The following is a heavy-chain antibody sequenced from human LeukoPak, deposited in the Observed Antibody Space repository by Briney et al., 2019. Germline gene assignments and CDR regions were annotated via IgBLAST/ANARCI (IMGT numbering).Heavy chain of an antibody. V-gene: IGHV3-23*01. CDR2: ISGSGGNT. D-gene: IGHD3-9*01. Sequence: PGGSLRLSCAASGFTFSSYAMSWVRQAPGKGLEWVSGISGSGGNTYYADSVKGRFTISRDNSKNTLFLQMNSLRAEDTAVYYCAKDLDDILAFDYWGQGTLVTVSS. CDR3: AKDLDDILAFDY. J-gene: IGHJ4*02. CDR1: GFTFSSYA.